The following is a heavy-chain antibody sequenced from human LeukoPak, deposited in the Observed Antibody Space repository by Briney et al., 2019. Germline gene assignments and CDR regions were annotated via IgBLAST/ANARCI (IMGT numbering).Heavy chain of an antibody. V-gene: IGHV3-30*02. CDR1: GFPFSSYG. J-gene: IGHJ6*03. Sequence: PGGSLRLSCAASGFPFSSYGMHVVRQAPGKGLEWVAFIRYDGSNKYYADSVKGRFTISRDNSKNTLYLQMNSLRAEDTAVYYCAKSCGGDCASYMYVWGKGTTVTVSS. CDR3: AKSCGGDCASYMYV. CDR2: IRYDGSNK. D-gene: IGHD2-21*02.